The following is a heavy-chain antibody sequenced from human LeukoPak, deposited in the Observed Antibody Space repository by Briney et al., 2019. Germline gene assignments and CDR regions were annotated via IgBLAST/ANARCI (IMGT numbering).Heavy chain of an antibody. D-gene: IGHD3-22*01. Sequence: SETLSLTCTVSGGSISSYYWSWIRQPPGKGLEWIGYIYYSGSTNYNPSLKSRVTISVDTSKNQFSLKLSSVTAADTAVYYCARDTNPYYYDSSGGFDYWGQGTLVTVSS. CDR2: IYYSGST. J-gene: IGHJ4*02. V-gene: IGHV4-59*01. CDR1: GGSISSYY. CDR3: ARDTNPYYYDSSGGFDY.